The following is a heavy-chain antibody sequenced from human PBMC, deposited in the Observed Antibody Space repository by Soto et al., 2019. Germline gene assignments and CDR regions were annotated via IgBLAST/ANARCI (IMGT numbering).Heavy chain of an antibody. CDR2: IYYSGST. CDR1: GGSLSSYY. Sequence: QVQLQESGPGLVKPSETLSLTCTVSGGSLSSYYWSWIRQPPGKGLEWIGYIYYSGSTNYNPSLKSRVTISVDTSKNQFSLKLSSVTAADSAGYYGASRHGGTFDYWGQGTLVTVSS. CDR3: ASRHGGTFDY. V-gene: IGHV4-59*08. D-gene: IGHD2-15*01. J-gene: IGHJ4*02.